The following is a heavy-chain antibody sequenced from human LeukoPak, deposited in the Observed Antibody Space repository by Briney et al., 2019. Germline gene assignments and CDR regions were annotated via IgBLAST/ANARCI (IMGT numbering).Heavy chain of an antibody. CDR3: ARDLTPNVDTAVVWNWFDP. J-gene: IGHJ5*02. CDR2: ISAYNGNT. CDR1: GYTFTSYG. V-gene: IGHV1-18*01. Sequence: GASVKVSCKASGYTFTSYGISWVRQAPGQGLEWMGWISAYNGNTNYAQKLQGRVTMTTDTSTSTAYMELRSLRSDDTAVYYCARDLTPNVDTAVVWNWFDPWGQGTLVTVSS. D-gene: IGHD5-18*01.